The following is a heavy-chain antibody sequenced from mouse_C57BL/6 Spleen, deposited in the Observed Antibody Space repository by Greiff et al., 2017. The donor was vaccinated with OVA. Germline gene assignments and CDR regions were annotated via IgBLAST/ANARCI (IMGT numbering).Heavy chain of an antibody. V-gene: IGHV5-6*02. CDR3: ASRTGTGFAY. D-gene: IGHD4-1*01. Sequence: EVKLMESGGDLVKPGGSLKLSCAASGFTFSSYGMSWVRQTPDKRLEWVATISSGGSYTYYPDSVKGRFTISRDNAKNTLYLQMSSLKSEDTAMYYCASRTGTGFAYWGQGTLVTVSA. CDR2: ISSGGSYT. CDR1: GFTFSSYG. J-gene: IGHJ3*01.